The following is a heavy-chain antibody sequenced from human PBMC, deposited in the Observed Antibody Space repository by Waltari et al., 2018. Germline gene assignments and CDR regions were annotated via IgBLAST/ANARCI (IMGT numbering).Heavy chain of an antibody. D-gene: IGHD3-10*01. CDR2: IHISGRI. J-gene: IGHJ5*02. CDR1: GGSISDFY. V-gene: IGHV4-4*07. CDR3: ARDYGQDWFDP. Sequence: QVQLQESVPGLVRPSETLSLTCTVSGGSISDFYWTWIRQPAGKGLEWIGRIHISGRIDYHPSLRSRVSMSVDTSKNQCSLKLSSIIAADTAVYYCARDYGQDWFDPWGQGTLVTVSS.